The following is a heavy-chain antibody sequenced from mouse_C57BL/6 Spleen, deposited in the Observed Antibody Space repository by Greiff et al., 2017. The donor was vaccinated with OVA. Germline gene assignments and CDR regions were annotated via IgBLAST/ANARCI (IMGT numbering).Heavy chain of an antibody. D-gene: IGHD2-4*01. V-gene: IGHV1-55*01. CDR2: IYPGSGST. CDR1: GYTFTSYW. Sequence: VQLQQPGAELVKPGASVKMSCKASGYTFTSYWITWVKQRPGQGLEWIGDIYPGSGSTNYNEKFKSKATLTVDTSSSTAYMQLSSLTSEDSAVYYCARWRDYDDAMDYWGQGTSVTVSS. J-gene: IGHJ4*01. CDR3: ARWRDYDDAMDY.